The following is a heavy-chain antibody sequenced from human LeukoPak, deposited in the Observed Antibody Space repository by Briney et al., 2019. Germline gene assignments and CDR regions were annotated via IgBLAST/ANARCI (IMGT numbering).Heavy chain of an antibody. CDR1: GFTFGTYW. CDR2: INSDGGTT. V-gene: IGHV3-74*01. D-gene: IGHD2-15*01. CDR3: ARDPDCSGGSCWS. Sequence: GGSLRLSCGASGFTFGTYWMHWVRQAPGKGLVWVSGINSDGGTTTYADSVKGRFTISRDNAKNTLYLQMNSLRAEDTAVYYCARDPDCSGGSCWSWGQGTLVTVSS. J-gene: IGHJ4*02.